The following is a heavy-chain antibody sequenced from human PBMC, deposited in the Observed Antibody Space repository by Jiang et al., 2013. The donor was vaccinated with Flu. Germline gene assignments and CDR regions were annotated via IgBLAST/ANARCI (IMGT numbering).Heavy chain of an antibody. CDR1: GFTFSYYP. Sequence: PSCAASGFTFSYYPMHWVRQAPGKGLEWVASIRFDGSTKYYAESVKGRFTISRDNSKNTLYLQMNSLRPEDTSVYYCATLRGSSYDTYLADYWGQGNSGHRLL. CDR3: ATLRGSSYDTYLADY. D-gene: IGHD3-9*01. V-gene: IGHV3-30*02. CDR2: IRFDGSTK. J-gene: IGHJ4*02.